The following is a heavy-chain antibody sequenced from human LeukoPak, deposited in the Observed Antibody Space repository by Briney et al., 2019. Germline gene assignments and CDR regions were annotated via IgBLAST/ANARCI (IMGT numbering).Heavy chain of an antibody. J-gene: IGHJ4*02. Sequence: PGGSLRLSCAASGFTVSSNYMSWVRQAPGRGLEWVSVIYSGGSSYYADSVKGRSTISRDNSKNTVYLQMNSLRVEDTAVYYCARGMGGYGGYDYWGQGTLVTVSS. CDR3: ARGMGGYGGYDY. V-gene: IGHV3-66*01. D-gene: IGHD5-12*01. CDR1: GFTVSSNY. CDR2: IYSGGSS.